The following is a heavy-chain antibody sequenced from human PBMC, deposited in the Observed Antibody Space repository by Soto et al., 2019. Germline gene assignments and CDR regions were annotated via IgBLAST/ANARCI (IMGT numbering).Heavy chain of an antibody. D-gene: IGHD3-22*01. CDR1: GYTFTGYY. J-gene: IGHJ4*02. V-gene: IGHV1-2*04. CDR2: INPNSGGT. Sequence: GASVKVSCKASGYTFTGYYMHWVRQAPGQGLEWMGWINPNSGGTNYAQKFQGWVTMTRDTSISTAYMELSRLRSDDTAVYYCARGGGYYYDSSGYYWGTFDYWGQGTLVTVSS. CDR3: ARGGGYYYDSSGYYWGTFDY.